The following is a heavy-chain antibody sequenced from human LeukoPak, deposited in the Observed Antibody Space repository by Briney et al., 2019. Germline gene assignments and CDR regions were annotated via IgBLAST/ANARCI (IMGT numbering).Heavy chain of an antibody. CDR2: ISHDGSES. Sequence: PGGSLRLSCAASGFTFSSHAMVWVRQAPGKGLEWVSFISHDGSESFHTESVKGRFTISRDNAKNTLYLQMNSLRAEDTAVYYCARVGSSGWYVTSFDYWGQGTLVTVSS. D-gene: IGHD6-19*01. J-gene: IGHJ4*02. CDR1: GFTFSSHA. CDR3: ARVGSSGWYVTSFDY. V-gene: IGHV3-30-3*01.